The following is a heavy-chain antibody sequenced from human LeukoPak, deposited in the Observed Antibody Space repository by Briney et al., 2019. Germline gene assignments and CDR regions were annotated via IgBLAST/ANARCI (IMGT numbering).Heavy chain of an antibody. CDR2: ISSDGSYK. J-gene: IGHJ6*02. CDR3: AKEIRRYCSGGSCYDYYYYGMDV. Sequence: PGRSLRLSCAASGFTFSTYGMHWVRQAPGKGLEWVAVISSDGSYKYYADSVKGRFTISRDNSKNTLYLQMNSLRAEDTAVYYCAKEIRRYCSGGSCYDYYYYGMDVWGQGTTVTVSS. D-gene: IGHD2-15*01. CDR1: GFTFSTYG. V-gene: IGHV3-30*18.